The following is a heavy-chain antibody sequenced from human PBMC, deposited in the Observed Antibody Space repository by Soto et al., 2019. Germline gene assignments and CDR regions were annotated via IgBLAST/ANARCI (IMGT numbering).Heavy chain of an antibody. J-gene: IGHJ5*02. V-gene: IGHV4-30-2*01. CDR3: ARVPYP. CDR2: IYHSGST. Sequence: PSDTLSLTFAVSGPSISSGGYSWSWIRQPPGKGLEWIAYIYHSGSTYYNPSLKSRVTISVDRSKNQFSLKLSSMTAADTAVYYCARVPYPWGQGTLVTVSS. CDR1: GPSISSGGYS.